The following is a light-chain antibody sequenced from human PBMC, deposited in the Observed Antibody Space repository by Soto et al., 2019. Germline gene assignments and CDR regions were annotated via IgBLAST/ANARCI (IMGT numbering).Light chain of an antibody. CDR2: GAC. J-gene: IGKJ5*01. Sequence: ETVLTQPPATLSLSQGDTATLSCRASQIVKTYSAWHQQTPGQARSLLICGACSSATGIADRFSGRGSGTDFTLTIRILQPEDVATYYCQHYGHLPITFGQGTRLENK. V-gene: IGKV3-20*01. CDR1: QIVKTY. CDR3: QHYGHLPIT.